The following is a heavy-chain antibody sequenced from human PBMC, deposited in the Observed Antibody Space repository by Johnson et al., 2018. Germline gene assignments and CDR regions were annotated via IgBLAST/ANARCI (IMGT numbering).Heavy chain of an antibody. J-gene: IGHJ3*02. Sequence: VQLLESGGGVVQPGRSLRLSCVGSAFTVRSFSDYGMHWVRQAPGGGLEWVATISGAGSHDFYREPGKGPFSIARVNSKNTLYLQMNSLRPEDTAVFYSAKEPSGDGGAFHSWGQGTMVTVAS. CDR3: AKEPSGDGGAFHS. CDR1: AFTVRSFSDYG. CDR2: ISGAGSHD. V-gene: IGHV3-30*18. D-gene: IGHD4-17*01.